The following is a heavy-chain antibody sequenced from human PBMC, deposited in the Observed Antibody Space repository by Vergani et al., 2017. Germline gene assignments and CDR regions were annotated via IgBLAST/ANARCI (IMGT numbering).Heavy chain of an antibody. D-gene: IGHD5-12*01. CDR3: VRTRCSGPGFMSNWFDS. CDR2: IKSDGSIK. V-gene: IGHV3-74*01. J-gene: IGHJ5*01. CDR1: GFSFSGYW. Sequence: EVQLVESGGGLIHPGGSLRLSCEGSGFSFSGYWMHWVRQSPEKGLVWVSRIKSDGSIKNYADSVKGRFTISRDNAKNTLYLEMNSLRGDDTAIYYCVRTRCSGPGFMSNWFDSWGQGTLVTVSS.